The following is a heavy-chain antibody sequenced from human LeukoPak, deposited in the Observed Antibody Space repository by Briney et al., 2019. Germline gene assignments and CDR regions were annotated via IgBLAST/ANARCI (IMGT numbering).Heavy chain of an antibody. Sequence: GGSLRLSCAASGFTFSSYDMTWVRQTPGKGLEWVSSISGSGSSTYYADSVKGRFTISRDNSKNTLYLQMNSLRAEDTALYYCAKDLVAGYNYGFDYWGQGTLVTVSS. D-gene: IGHD5-24*01. CDR1: GFTFSSYD. V-gene: IGHV3-23*01. CDR2: ISGSGSST. J-gene: IGHJ4*02. CDR3: AKDLVAGYNYGFDY.